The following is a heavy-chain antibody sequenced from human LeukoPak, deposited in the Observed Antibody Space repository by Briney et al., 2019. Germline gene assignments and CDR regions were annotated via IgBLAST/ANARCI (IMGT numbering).Heavy chain of an antibody. CDR1: GASISSSSSFF. CDR3: ARRSQTTAGRGIDY. CDR2: MSNSGST. V-gene: IGHV4-39*01. J-gene: IGHJ4*02. D-gene: IGHD6-13*01. Sequence: SETLSLTCTVSGASISSSSSFFWAWIRQPPGKGLEWIGTMSNSGSTYYNPSLKSRVTISGDTSKNQFSLKQSSVTAADTAVFYCARRSQTTAGRGIDYWGQGTLVTVSS.